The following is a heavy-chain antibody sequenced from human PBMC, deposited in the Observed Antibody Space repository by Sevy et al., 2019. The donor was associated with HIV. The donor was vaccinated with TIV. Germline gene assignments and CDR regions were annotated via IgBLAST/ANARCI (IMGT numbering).Heavy chain of an antibody. D-gene: IGHD3-10*01. J-gene: IGHJ4*02. CDR3: AKDLNYGSGSYYFDY. Sequence: GGSLRLSCAASGFTFSSYGMHWVRQAPGKGLEWVAVISYDGSNKYYADSVKGLFTISRDNSKNTLYLQMNSLRAEDTAVYYCAKDLNYGSGSYYFDYWGQGTLVTVSS. CDR1: GFTFSSYG. V-gene: IGHV3-30*18. CDR2: ISYDGSNK.